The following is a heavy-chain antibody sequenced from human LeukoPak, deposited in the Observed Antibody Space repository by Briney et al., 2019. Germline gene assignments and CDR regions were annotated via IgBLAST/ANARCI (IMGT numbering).Heavy chain of an antibody. D-gene: IGHD2-2*01. CDR1: GYTFTSYD. CDR3: ARGGYCSSTSCSFHNWFDP. V-gene: IGHV1-8*01. CDR2: MNPNSGNT. J-gene: IGHJ5*02. Sequence: GASVKVSCKASGYTFTSYDINWVRQATGQGLEWMGWMNPNSGNTGYAQKFQGRVTMTRKTSISTAYMELSSLRSEDTAVYYCARGGYCSSTSCSFHNWFDPWGQGTLVTVSS.